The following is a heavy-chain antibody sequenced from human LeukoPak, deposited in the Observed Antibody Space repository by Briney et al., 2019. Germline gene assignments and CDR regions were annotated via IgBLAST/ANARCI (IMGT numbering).Heavy chain of an antibody. Sequence: ASVKVSCKASGYTFTSFGVNWVRQAPGQGLEWMAWISANNGNSNYAQKFQGRVTMTTDTSTSTAYMEVRSLRSDDTAVYYYARGSVVIAGPIDYWGQGTLVTVSS. V-gene: IGHV1-18*01. J-gene: IGHJ4*02. CDR2: ISANNGNS. D-gene: IGHD6-13*01. CDR1: GYTFTSFG. CDR3: ARGSVVIAGPIDY.